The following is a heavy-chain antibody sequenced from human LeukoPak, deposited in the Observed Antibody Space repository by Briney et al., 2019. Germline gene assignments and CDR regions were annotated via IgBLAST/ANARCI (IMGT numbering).Heavy chain of an antibody. J-gene: IGHJ4*02. CDR1: AGSISYYY. V-gene: IGHV4-4*07. Sequence: PSETLSLTCCVTAGSISYYYWSCIRQPAGKELEWIGHLYTSGSTDYNPSLKSRVTMSVDTSKNQFSLKLRSVTAADTAVYYCGRGTVTTLFDYWGQGTLVTVSS. D-gene: IGHD4-17*01. CDR3: GRGTVTTLFDY. CDR2: LYTSGST.